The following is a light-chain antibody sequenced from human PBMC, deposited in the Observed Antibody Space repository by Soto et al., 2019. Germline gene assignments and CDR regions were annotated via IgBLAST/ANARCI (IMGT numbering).Light chain of an antibody. J-gene: IGKJ1*01. V-gene: IGKV3-15*01. CDR1: QSVSSN. Sequence: EILMTQSPATLSLSPGERATLSCRASQSVSSNLVWYQQKPGQAPRLLIYGASTRAPGIPARFSGSGSGTEVTLTISSLQSEDFAVYYCQQYNNWPPWTFGQGTKVEIK. CDR2: GAS. CDR3: QQYNNWPPWT.